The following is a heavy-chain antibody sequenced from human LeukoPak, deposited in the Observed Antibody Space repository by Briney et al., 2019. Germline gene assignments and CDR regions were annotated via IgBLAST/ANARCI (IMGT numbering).Heavy chain of an antibody. J-gene: IGHJ4*02. CDR3: ARSQGYSYGSSY. CDR2: IVPILGTA. Sequence: SVEVSCKAPGGSFGRYAVSWVRQAPGQGLEWMGGIVPILGTANYAQKFQGRVTITADDSTGTAYMELTSLRSADTAVYYCARSQGYSYGSSYWGQGTLVTVSS. V-gene: IGHV1-69*13. D-gene: IGHD5-18*01. CDR1: GGSFGRYA.